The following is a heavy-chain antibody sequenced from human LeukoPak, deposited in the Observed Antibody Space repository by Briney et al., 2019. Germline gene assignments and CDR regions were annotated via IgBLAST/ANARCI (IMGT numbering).Heavy chain of an antibody. Sequence: GGSLRLSCAASGFTFSSYEMNWVRQAPGKGLEWVSYISSSGSTIYYADSVKGRFTISRDNAKNSLYLQMNSLRAEDTAVYYCARMTYYDILTGSQGYMDVWGKGTTVTISS. D-gene: IGHD3-9*01. CDR2: ISSSGSTI. V-gene: IGHV3-48*03. CDR3: ARMTYYDILTGSQGYMDV. J-gene: IGHJ6*03. CDR1: GFTFSSYE.